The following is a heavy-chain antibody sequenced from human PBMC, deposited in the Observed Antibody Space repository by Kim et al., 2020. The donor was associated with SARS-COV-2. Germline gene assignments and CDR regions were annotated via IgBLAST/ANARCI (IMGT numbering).Heavy chain of an antibody. CDR3: ARGPEDGDYEGLYYYYGMDV. V-gene: IGHV4-34*01. J-gene: IGHJ6*02. CDR2: INHSGST. CDR1: GGSFSGYY. D-gene: IGHD4-17*01. Sequence: SETLSLTCAVYGGSFSGYYWSWIRQPPGKGLEWIGEINHSGSTNYNPSLKSRVTISVDTSKNQFSLKLSSVTAADTAVYYCARGPEDGDYEGLYYYYGMDVWGQGTTVTVSS.